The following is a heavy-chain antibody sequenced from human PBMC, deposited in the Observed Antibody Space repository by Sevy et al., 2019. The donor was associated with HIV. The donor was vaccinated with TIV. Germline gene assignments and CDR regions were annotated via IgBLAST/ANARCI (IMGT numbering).Heavy chain of an antibody. CDR3: ARDLGFRISYYDFWSGSLEY. Sequence: GGSLRLSCAASGFTFSSYAMHWVRQAPGKGLEWVAVISYDGSNKYYADSVKGRFTISRDNSKDTLYLQMNSVRAEDTAVYYCARDLGFRISYYDFWSGSLEYWGQGTLVTVSS. J-gene: IGHJ4*02. CDR2: ISYDGSNK. D-gene: IGHD3-3*01. V-gene: IGHV3-30-3*01. CDR1: GFTFSSYA.